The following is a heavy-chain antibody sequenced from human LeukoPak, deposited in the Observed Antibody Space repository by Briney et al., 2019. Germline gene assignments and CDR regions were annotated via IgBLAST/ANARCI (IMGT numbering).Heavy chain of an antibody. CDR1: GFTFSSYA. CDR3: AKEFEYSSSSGG. Sequence: SGGSLRLSCAASGFTFSSYAMSWVRQAPGKGLERVSAISGSGGSTYYADSVKGRFTISRDNSKNTLYLQMNSLRAEDTAVYYCAKEFEYSSSSGGWGQGTLVTVSS. J-gene: IGHJ4*02. V-gene: IGHV3-23*01. CDR2: ISGSGGST. D-gene: IGHD6-6*01.